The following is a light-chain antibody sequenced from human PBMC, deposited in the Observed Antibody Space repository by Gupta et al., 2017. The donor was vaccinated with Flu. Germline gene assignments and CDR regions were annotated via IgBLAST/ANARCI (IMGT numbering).Light chain of an antibody. CDR1: KSISSF. CDR3: QQSFSSPFT. CDR2: AAS. V-gene: IGKV1-39*01. Sequence: DIQLTQSPSSLSASVGDRVTMTCRAGKSISSFLNWYQHEPGKAPKLLIYAASGLQRGVPSRFSGSGSGTHFTLTITSLQPEDLGTYYCQQSFSSPFTFGPGTKLDV. J-gene: IGKJ3*01.